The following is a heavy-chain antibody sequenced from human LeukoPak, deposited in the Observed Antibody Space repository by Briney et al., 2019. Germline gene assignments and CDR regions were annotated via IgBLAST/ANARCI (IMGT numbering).Heavy chain of an antibody. Sequence: ASVKVSCKASGYTFTDYYMHWVRQAPGQGLEWMGWINPDSGGTNYAQKFQGRVTMTRDTSISTAYMELSRLRSDDTAVYYCARSDYDSSGYYYGAFDIWGQGTMVTVSS. V-gene: IGHV1-2*02. D-gene: IGHD3-22*01. CDR1: GYTFTDYY. J-gene: IGHJ3*02. CDR2: INPDSGGT. CDR3: ARSDYDSSGYYYGAFDI.